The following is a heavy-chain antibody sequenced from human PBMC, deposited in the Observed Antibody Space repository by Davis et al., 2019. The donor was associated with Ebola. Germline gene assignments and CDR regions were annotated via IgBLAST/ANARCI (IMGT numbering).Heavy chain of an antibody. CDR3: ARDHRGYYDILTGYSRFDY. D-gene: IGHD3-9*01. CDR1: GFTFSSYG. Sequence: GGSLRLSCAASGFTFSSYGMHWVRQAPGKGLEWVAVIWYDGSNKYYADSVKGRFTISRDNAKNSLYLQMNSLRAEDTAVYYCARDHRGYYDILTGYSRFDYWGQGTLVTVSS. V-gene: IGHV3-33*01. J-gene: IGHJ4*02. CDR2: IWYDGSNK.